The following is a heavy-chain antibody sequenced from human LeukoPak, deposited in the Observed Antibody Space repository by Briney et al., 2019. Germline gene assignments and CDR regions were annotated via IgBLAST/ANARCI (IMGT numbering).Heavy chain of an antibody. CDR2: IYYSGST. V-gene: IGHV4-39*07. CDR3: ARVPGRGNWFDP. D-gene: IGHD3-10*01. J-gene: IGHJ5*02. Sequence: PSETLSLTCTVSGGSISSSSYYWGWLRQPPGKGLEWIGSIYYSGSTYYNPSLKSRVTISVDTSRNQFSPMLTSVTAADTAVYYCARVPGRGNWFDPWGQGTLVTVSS. CDR1: GGSISSSSYY.